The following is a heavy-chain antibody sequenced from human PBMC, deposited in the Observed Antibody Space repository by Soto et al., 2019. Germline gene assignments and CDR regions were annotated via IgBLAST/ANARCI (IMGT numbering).Heavy chain of an antibody. D-gene: IGHD2-15*01. CDR1: GFTFSSYA. J-gene: IGHJ5*02. CDR2: ISGSGGST. CDR3: AKDLGYCSGGSCSNWFDP. V-gene: IGHV3-23*01. Sequence: EVQLLESGGGLVQPGGSLRLYCAASGFTFSSYAMSWVRQAPGKGLEWVSAISGSGGSTYYADSVKGRFTISRDNSKNTLYLQMNSLRAEDTAVYYCAKDLGYCSGGSCSNWFDPWGQGTLVTVSS.